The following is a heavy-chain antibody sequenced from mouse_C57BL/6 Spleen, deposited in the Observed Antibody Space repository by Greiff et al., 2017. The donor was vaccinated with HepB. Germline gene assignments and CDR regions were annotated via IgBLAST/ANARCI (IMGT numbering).Heavy chain of an antibody. CDR2: INYDGSST. CDR3: AREPWDEGYFDV. Sequence: EVKLMESEGGLVQPGSSMKLSCTASGFTFSDYYMAWVRQVPEKGLEWVANINYDGSSTYYLDSLKSRFIISRDNAKNILYLHMSSLKSEDTATYYCAREPWDEGYFDVWGTGTTVTVSS. D-gene: IGHD4-1*01. V-gene: IGHV5-16*01. J-gene: IGHJ1*03. CDR1: GFTFSDYY.